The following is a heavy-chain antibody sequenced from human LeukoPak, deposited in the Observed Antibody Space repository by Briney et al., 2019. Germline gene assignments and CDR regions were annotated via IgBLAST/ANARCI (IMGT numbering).Heavy chain of an antibody. Sequence: SQTLSLTCALSGDSVSSNSAAWNWIRQSPSRGLEWLGRTYYRSKLYNDYAVSVRSRITINPDTSKNQLSLQLNSVTPEDTAVYYCARATGNYYSFDHWGQGTLATVSS. V-gene: IGHV6-1*01. CDR3: ARATGNYYSFDH. CDR1: GDSVSSNSAA. J-gene: IGHJ4*02. CDR2: TYYRSKLYN. D-gene: IGHD1-1*01.